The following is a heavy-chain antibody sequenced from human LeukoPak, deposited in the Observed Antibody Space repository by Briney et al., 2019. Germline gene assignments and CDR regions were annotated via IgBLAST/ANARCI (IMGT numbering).Heavy chain of an antibody. CDR2: IYYSGST. CDR1: GGSISSSSYY. CDR3: ARSDGASYGTYYYGMDV. V-gene: IGHV4-39*07. Sequence: PSETLSLTCTVSGGSISSSSYYWGWIRQPPGKGLEWIGSIYYSGSTYYNPSLKSRVTISVDTSKNQFSLKLSSVTAADTAVYYCARSDGASYGTYYYGMDVWGQGTTVTVSS. J-gene: IGHJ6*02. D-gene: IGHD5-18*01.